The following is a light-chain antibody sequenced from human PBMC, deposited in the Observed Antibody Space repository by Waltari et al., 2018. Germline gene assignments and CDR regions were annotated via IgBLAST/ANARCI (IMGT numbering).Light chain of an antibody. CDR3: QQYNNWPWT. CDR1: QSISSN. J-gene: IGKJ1*01. Sequence: EIVMTQSPVTLSVSPGERATLSCRASQSISSNFAGYQQKPGQAPRLVMYGESTRATGVPARFSGSGSGTEFTLTIYSMQSEDFAVYYCQQYNNWPWTFGQGTKVEIK. CDR2: GES. V-gene: IGKV3-15*01.